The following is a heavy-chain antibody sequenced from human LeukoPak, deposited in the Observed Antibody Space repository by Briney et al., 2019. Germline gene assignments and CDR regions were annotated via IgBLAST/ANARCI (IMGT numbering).Heavy chain of an antibody. CDR3: AKDWTSIKYDS. D-gene: IGHD3/OR15-3a*01. Sequence: PGESLRLSCAASGFTFNTYAMSWVRQAPGKGLEWVSAISSSGGSTFHADSVKGRFTISRDNSKNTLYLQMNSLKAEDTAVYYCAKDWTSIKYDSWGQGTLVTVSS. J-gene: IGHJ4*02. V-gene: IGHV3-23*01. CDR2: ISSSGGST. CDR1: GFTFNTYA.